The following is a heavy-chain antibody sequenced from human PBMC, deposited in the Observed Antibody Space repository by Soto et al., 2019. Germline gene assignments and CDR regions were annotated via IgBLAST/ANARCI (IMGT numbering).Heavy chain of an antibody. Sequence: EVELVESGGGLVQPGGSLRLSCAASGFSLNNYWMHWVRQAPGQGLVWVSRISADGTTVNYVDSVKGRFTISRDNAKNTLFLQMNSLRAEDTAVYYCTRVVVGSAGEFDYWGQGTLVTVAS. D-gene: IGHD3-10*01. CDR1: GFSLNNYW. CDR2: ISADGTTV. CDR3: TRVVVGSAGEFDY. J-gene: IGHJ4*02. V-gene: IGHV3-74*01.